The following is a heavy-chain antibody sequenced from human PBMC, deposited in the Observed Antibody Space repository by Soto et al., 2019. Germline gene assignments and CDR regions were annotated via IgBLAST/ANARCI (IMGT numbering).Heavy chain of an antibody. CDR1: GGSISSGGYY. D-gene: IGHD3-10*01. Sequence: SETLSLTCTVSGGSISSGGYYWSWLRQDPGKGLEWIGEINHSGSTNYNPSLKSRVTISVDTSKNQFSLKLSSVTAADTAVYYCARVGITMVRGEGAHHLLFLGMDVWGQGTTVTVSS. V-gene: IGHV4-31*03. CDR3: ARVGITMVRGEGAHHLLFLGMDV. J-gene: IGHJ6*02. CDR2: INHSGST.